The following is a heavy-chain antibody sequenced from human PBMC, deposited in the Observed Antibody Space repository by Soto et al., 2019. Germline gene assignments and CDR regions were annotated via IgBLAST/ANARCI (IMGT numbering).Heavy chain of an antibody. CDR3: ARTPGCSSTSCYVGYYYYYMDV. V-gene: IGHV4-34*01. D-gene: IGHD2-2*01. CDR2: INHSGST. J-gene: IGHJ6*03. CDR1: GGSFSGYY. Sequence: SETLSLTCAVYGGSFSGYYWSWIRQPPGKGLEWIGEINHSGSTNYNPSLKSRVTISVDTSKNQFSLKLSSVTAAGTAVYYCARTPGCSSTSCYVGYYYYYMDVWGKGTTVTVSS.